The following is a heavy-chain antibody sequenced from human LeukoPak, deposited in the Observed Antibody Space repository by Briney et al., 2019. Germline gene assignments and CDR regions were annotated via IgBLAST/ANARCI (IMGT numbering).Heavy chain of an antibody. CDR3: AKDWYDILTGYYPLFDY. J-gene: IGHJ4*02. CDR1: GFTFSSYA. CDR2: ISGSGGST. D-gene: IGHD3-9*01. Sequence: GGSLRLSCAASGFTFSSYAMSWVRQAPGKGLEWVSAISGSGGSTYYADSVKGRFTISRDNSKNTLYPQMNSLRAEDTAVYYCAKDWYDILTGYYPLFDYWGQGTLVTVSS. V-gene: IGHV3-23*01.